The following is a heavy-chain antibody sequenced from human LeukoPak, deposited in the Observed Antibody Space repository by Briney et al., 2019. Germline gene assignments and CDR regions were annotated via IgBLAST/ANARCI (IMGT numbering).Heavy chain of an antibody. J-gene: IGHJ5*02. Sequence: SETLSLTCIVSGGSISSYYWSWIRQPPGKGLEWVGYIYYSGSTDYNPSLKSRVTISLDTSKNQFSLKLSSVTAADTAVYYCARATYYDFWSGPIGWFDPWGQGTLVTVSS. CDR1: GGSISSYY. CDR3: ARATYYDFWSGPIGWFDP. D-gene: IGHD3-3*01. V-gene: IGHV4-59*01. CDR2: IYYSGST.